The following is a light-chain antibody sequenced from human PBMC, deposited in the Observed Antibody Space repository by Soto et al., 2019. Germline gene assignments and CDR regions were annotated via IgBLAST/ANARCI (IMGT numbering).Light chain of an antibody. V-gene: IGKV1-5*01. CDR1: QSVSGW. CDR3: QQYETFSGT. CDR2: DAS. J-gene: IGKJ1*01. Sequence: MTQSPATXSASVGXXXXFXFRASQSVSGWLAWYQQKPGEAPKLLIYDASALPRGVPSRFSGSGSGTKFTLTIASLQPDDFATYYCQQYETFSGTFGPGTKVDI.